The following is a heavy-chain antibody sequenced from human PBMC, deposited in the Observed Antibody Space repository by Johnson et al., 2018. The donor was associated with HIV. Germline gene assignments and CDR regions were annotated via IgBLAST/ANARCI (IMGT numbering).Heavy chain of an antibody. V-gene: IGHV3-7*01. D-gene: IGHD1-26*01. CDR2: IKQDGSEK. Sequence: VQLVESGGGLIQPGGSLRLSCAASGFIVSNSWMTWVRQAPGKGLEWVANIKQDGSEKYYVDSVKGRFTISRDNSKNTLYLQMNSLRAEDTAVKSCAKDRGGSYLLFGAFDIWGQGTMVTVSS. CDR3: AKDRGGSYLLFGAFDI. J-gene: IGHJ3*02. CDR1: GFIVSNSW.